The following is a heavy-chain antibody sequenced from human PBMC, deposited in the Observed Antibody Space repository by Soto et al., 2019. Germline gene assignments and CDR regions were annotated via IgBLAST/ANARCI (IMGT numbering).Heavy chain of an antibody. CDR1: GYTFTGYY. CDR3: ARALLPSPNNSNYELDYYYYMDV. Sequence: ASVKVSCKASGYTFTGYYMHWVRQAPGQGLEWMGWINPNSGGTNYAQKFQGWVTMTRDTSISTAYMELSRLRSDDTAVYYCARALLPSPNNSNYELDYYYYMDVWGKGTTVTVSS. J-gene: IGHJ6*03. CDR2: INPNSGGT. D-gene: IGHD4-4*01. V-gene: IGHV1-2*04.